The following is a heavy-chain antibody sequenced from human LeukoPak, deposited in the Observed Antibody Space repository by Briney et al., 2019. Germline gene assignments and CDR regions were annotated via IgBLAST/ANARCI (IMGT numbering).Heavy chain of an antibody. Sequence: PGGSLRLSCAASGFTFSSYAMSWVRQAPGKGLEWVSAISGSGGSTYYADSVKGRFTISRDNSKNTLYLQMNSLRAEDMAVYYCANPGIAVAGTFSGAGFPGYGMDVWGQGTTVTVSS. J-gene: IGHJ6*02. V-gene: IGHV3-23*01. D-gene: IGHD6-19*01. CDR3: ANPGIAVAGTFSGAGFPGYGMDV. CDR1: GFTFSSYA. CDR2: ISGSGGST.